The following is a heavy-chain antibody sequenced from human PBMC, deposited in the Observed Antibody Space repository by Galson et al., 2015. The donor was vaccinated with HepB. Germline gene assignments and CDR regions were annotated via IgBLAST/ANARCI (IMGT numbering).Heavy chain of an antibody. CDR3: VKAIRGTVVRGHNAFDT. J-gene: IGHJ3*02. D-gene: IGHD4-23*01. CDR2: ISEGGDTT. Sequence: SLRLSCAASGFTFSNYALSWVRLAPVRGLEWVSVISEGGDTTGYAHTVNGRFTISRDNSKNTLFLQMNNLRADDTAIYYCVKAIRGTVVRGHNAFDTLGQGTQVAVSP. CDR1: GFTFSNYA. V-gene: IGHV3-23*01.